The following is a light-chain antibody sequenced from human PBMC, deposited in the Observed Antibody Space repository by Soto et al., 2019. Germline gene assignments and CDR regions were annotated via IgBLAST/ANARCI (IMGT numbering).Light chain of an antibody. CDR3: QQAYITPYT. J-gene: IGKJ2*01. CDR1: QGISTY. CDR2: AAS. Sequence: DIQVTQSPVSLSASVGDRVTITCRTSQGISTYLNWYQQKAGDAPRLLISAASDLQKGVPSRFSGSGSGADFTLTISSLLPEDFVTYYCQQAYITPYTFGQGAKLEI. V-gene: IGKV1-39*01.